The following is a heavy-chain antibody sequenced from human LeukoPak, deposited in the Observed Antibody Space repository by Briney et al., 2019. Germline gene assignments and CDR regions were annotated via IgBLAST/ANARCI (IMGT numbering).Heavy chain of an antibody. Sequence: GGSLRLSCAASGFTFSRCAMNWVRQAPGKGLEWVSAVSGRDSTSYTDSVKGRFTISRDNSKNTVYLQMNGLRAEDTAVYYCAKAPRRNWNDPFDYWGQGSLVTVAS. D-gene: IGHD1-1*01. J-gene: IGHJ4*02. CDR2: VSGRDST. V-gene: IGHV3-23*01. CDR1: GFTFSRCA. CDR3: AKAPRRNWNDPFDY.